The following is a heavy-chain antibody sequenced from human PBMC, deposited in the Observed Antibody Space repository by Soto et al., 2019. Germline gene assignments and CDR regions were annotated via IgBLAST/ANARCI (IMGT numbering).Heavy chain of an antibody. CDR2: IYYSGST. D-gene: IGHD1-1*01. CDR1: GGSISSYY. Sequence: PSETLSLTCTVSGGSISSYYWSWIRQPPGKGLEWIGYIYYSGSTNYNPSLKSRVTISVDTSKNQFSLKLSSVAAADTAVYYCARGTTSSQYNWFDPRGQRTPVTVSS. J-gene: IGHJ5*02. V-gene: IGHV4-59*01. CDR3: ARGTTSSQYNWFDP.